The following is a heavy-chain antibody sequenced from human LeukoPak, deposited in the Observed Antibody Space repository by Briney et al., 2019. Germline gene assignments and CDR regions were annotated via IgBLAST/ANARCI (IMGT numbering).Heavy chain of an antibody. CDR2: ICNDGGT. CDR3: ARESGYAVGDF. V-gene: IGHV3-53*01. J-gene: IGHJ4*02. Sequence: GGSLRLSCAASWFIVRSNYISWVRQAAGKWLGWASVICNDGGTSYEDSVKGGFIISNENSKNTMQLQMNNMRADDTAVYYCARESGYAVGDFWGQGTLVTVSS. D-gene: IGHD5-12*01. CDR1: WFIVRSNY.